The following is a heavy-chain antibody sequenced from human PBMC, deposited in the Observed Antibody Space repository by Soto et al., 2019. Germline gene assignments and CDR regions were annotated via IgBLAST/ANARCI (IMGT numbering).Heavy chain of an antibody. CDR2: IKQDAREK. J-gene: IGHJ6*02. V-gene: IGHV3-7*03. D-gene: IGHD1-1*01. Sequence: GGSLRLSCAASGFSFSSYWMTWVRQAPGKGLEWVANIKQDAREKYYVASVKGRFTISRDSTRNSLYLNMDSLRVEDTATYYCVRGTPTPGLDIWGRGTTVTVSS. CDR3: VRGTPTPGLDI. CDR1: GFSFSSYW.